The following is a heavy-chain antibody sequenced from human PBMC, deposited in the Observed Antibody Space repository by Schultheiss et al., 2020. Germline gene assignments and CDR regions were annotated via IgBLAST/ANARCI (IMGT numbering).Heavy chain of an antibody. CDR2: IDWDDDK. CDR1: GFSLNTSGMC. CDR3: ARIRSGYDYGGHFDY. J-gene: IGHJ4*02. Sequence: SGPTLVKPTQTLTLTCTFSGFSLNTSGMCVSWIRQPPGKALEWLARIDWDDDKYYSTSLKSRLTISKDTSKSQVVLTMTNMDPVDTATYYCARIRSGYDYGGHFDYWGQGTLVTVSA. D-gene: IGHD5-12*01. V-gene: IGHV2-70*11.